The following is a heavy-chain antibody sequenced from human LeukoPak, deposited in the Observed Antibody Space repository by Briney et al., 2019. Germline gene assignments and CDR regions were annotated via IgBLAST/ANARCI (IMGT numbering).Heavy chain of an antibody. CDR3: AKDRHSSSWKVSSFFDY. Sequence: GGSLRLSCAASGFTFSSYWMSWVRQAPGKGLEWVSAISGSGGSTYYADSVKGRFTISRDNSKNTLYLQMNSLRAEDTAVYYCAKDRHSSSWKVSSFFDYWGQGTLVTVSS. CDR1: GFTFSSYW. D-gene: IGHD6-13*01. V-gene: IGHV3-23*01. CDR2: ISGSGGST. J-gene: IGHJ4*02.